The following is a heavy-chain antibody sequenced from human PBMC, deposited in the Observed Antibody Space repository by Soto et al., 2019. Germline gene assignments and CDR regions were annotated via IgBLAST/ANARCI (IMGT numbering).Heavy chain of an antibody. CDR3: ARESSYYDSSGYYYVSWFDP. D-gene: IGHD3-22*01. J-gene: IGHJ5*02. CDR1: GGSISSGDYY. Sequence: KTSETLSLTCTVSGGSISSGDYYWSWIRQPPGKGLEWIGYIYYSGSTYYNPSLKSRVTISVDTSKNQFSLKLSSVTAADTAVYYCARESSYYDSSGYYYVSWFDPWGQGTLVTVSS. CDR2: IYYSGST. V-gene: IGHV4-30-4*01.